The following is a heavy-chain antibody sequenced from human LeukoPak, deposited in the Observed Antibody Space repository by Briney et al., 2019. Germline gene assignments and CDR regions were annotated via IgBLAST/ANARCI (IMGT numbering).Heavy chain of an antibody. J-gene: IGHJ6*02. CDR3: ARDRLDYYYYGMDV. CDR1: GGSISSYY. V-gene: IGHV4-59*01. D-gene: IGHD5-12*01. Sequence: SETLSLTCTVSGGSISSYYWSWIRQPPGKGLEWIGYIYYGGSTNYNPSLKSRVTISVDTSKNQFSLKLSSVTAADTAVYYCARDRLDYYYYGMDVWGQGTTVTVSS. CDR2: IYYGGST.